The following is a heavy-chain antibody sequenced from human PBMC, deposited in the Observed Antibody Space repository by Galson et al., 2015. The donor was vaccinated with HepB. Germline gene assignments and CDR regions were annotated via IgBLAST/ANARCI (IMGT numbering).Heavy chain of an antibody. Sequence: SLRLSCAASGFTFSSYDMHWVRQATGKGLEWVSAIGTAGDTYYPGSVKGRFTISRENAKNSLYLQMYSLRAGDTAVYYCARERGLVGFDYWGQGTLVTVSS. CDR3: ARERGLVGFDY. CDR2: IGTAGDT. CDR1: GFTFSSYD. V-gene: IGHV3-13*01. J-gene: IGHJ4*02. D-gene: IGHD6-19*01.